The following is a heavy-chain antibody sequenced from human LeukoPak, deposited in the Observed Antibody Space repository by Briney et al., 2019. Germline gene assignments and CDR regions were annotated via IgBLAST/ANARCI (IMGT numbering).Heavy chain of an antibody. CDR1: GFTFSSYA. V-gene: IGHV3-30*04. Sequence: GGSLRLSCAASGFTFSSYAMHWVRQAPGKGLEWVAVISYDGSNKYYADSVKGRFTISRDNSKNTLYLQMNSLRAEDTAVYYCARELGNEQQLVLDGSLPIDYWGQGTLVTVSS. D-gene: IGHD6-13*01. J-gene: IGHJ4*02. CDR3: ARELGNEQQLVLDGSLPIDY. CDR2: ISYDGSNK.